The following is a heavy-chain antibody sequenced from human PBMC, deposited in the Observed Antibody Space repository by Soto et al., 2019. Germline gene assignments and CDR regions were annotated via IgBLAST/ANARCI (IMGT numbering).Heavy chain of an antibody. V-gene: IGHV3-30*18. J-gene: IGHJ4*02. Sequence: RRLSCAASGFSFRNYGMHWVRRAPGKGLEWVAVISYEGSRISYAASVKGRFTISRDNSKNAVFLQMNRLTPDDTAVYSCAKDHGGGNFFLYFDLWGQGTLVTVSS. CDR1: GFSFRNYG. CDR3: AKDHGGGNFFLYFDL. D-gene: IGHD2-15*01. CDR2: ISYEGSRI.